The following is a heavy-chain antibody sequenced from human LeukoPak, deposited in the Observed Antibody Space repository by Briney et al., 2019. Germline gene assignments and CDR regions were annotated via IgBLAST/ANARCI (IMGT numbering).Heavy chain of an antibody. CDR3: ARDHCRYCSGGSSDY. V-gene: IGHV1-18*01. CDR1: GYTFTSYG. D-gene: IGHD2-15*01. CDR2: ISAYNGNT. Sequence: ASVKVSCKASGYTFTSYGISWVRQAPGQGLEWMGWISAYNGNTNYAQKLQGRVIMTTDTSTSTAYMELRSLRSDDTAVYYCARDHCRYCSGGSSDYWGQGTLVTVSS. J-gene: IGHJ4*02.